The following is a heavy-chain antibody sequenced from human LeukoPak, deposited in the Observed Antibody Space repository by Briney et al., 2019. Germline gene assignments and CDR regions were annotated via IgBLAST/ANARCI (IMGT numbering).Heavy chain of an antibody. CDR3: ATPSPRGSSGYSDYFDY. CDR1: GFTFSSYS. J-gene: IGHJ4*02. D-gene: IGHD3-22*01. V-gene: IGHV3-23*01. Sequence: PGGSLRLSCAASGFTFSSYSMNWVRQAPGKGLEWVSAISGSGGSTYYADSVKGRFTISRDNSKNTLYLQMNSLRAEDTAVYYCATPSPRGSSGYSDYFDYWGQGTLVTVSS. CDR2: ISGSGGST.